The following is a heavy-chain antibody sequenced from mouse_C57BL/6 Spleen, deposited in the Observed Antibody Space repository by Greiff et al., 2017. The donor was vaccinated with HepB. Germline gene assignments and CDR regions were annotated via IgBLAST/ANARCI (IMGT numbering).Heavy chain of an antibody. J-gene: IGHJ3*01. CDR2: IYPGDGDT. Sequence: VHLVESGAELVKPGASVKISCKASGYAFSSYWMNWVKQRPGKGLEWIGQIYPGDGDTNYNGKFKGKATLTADKSSSTAYMQLSSLTSEDSAVYFCASTGTGAWFAYWGQGTLVTVSA. CDR3: ASTGTGAWFAY. V-gene: IGHV1-80*01. D-gene: IGHD4-1*01. CDR1: GYAFSSYW.